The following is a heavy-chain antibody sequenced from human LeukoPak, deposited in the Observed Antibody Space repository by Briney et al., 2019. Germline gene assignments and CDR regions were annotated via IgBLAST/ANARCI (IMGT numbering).Heavy chain of an antibody. CDR1: GFTFSSYG. D-gene: IGHD3-16*02. Sequence: GGSLRLSCAASGFTFSSYGMHWVRQAPGKGLEWVAFIRYDGSNKYYADSVKGRFTISRDNSKNTLYLQMNSLRAEDTAVYYCARSRDDYVWGSYRYSQGGGLYFDYWGQGTLVTVSS. CDR3: ARSRDDYVWGSYRYSQGGGLYFDY. CDR2: IRYDGSNK. V-gene: IGHV3-30*02. J-gene: IGHJ4*02.